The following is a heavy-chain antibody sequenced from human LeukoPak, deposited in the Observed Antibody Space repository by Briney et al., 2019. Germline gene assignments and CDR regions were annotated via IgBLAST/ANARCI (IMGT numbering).Heavy chain of an antibody. J-gene: IGHJ4*02. Sequence: PSETLSLTCTVSGGSISSYYWSWIRQPPGKGLEWIGEINHSGSTNYNPSLKSRVTISVDTSKNQFSLKLSSVTAADTAVYYCARGFSAAGHNDYWGQGTLVTVSA. D-gene: IGHD6-13*01. V-gene: IGHV4-34*01. CDR3: ARGFSAAGHNDY. CDR2: INHSGST. CDR1: GGSISSYY.